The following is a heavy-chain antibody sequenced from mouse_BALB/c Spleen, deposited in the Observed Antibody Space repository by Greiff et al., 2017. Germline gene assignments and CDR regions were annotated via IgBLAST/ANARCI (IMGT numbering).Heavy chain of an antibody. CDR2: ISYSGST. V-gene: IGHV3-2*02. D-gene: IGHD2-1*01. CDR1: GYSITSDYA. Sequence: EVKLQESGPGLVKPSQSLSLTCTVTGYSITSDYAWNWIRQFPGNKLEWMGYISYSGSTSYNPSLKSRISITRDTSKNQFFLQLNSVTTEDTATYYCARVDYGNYGFAYWGQGTLVTVSA. J-gene: IGHJ3*01. CDR3: ARVDYGNYGFAY.